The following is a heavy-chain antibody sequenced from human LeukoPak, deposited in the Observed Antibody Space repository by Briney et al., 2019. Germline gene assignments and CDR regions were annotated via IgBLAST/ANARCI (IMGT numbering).Heavy chain of an antibody. D-gene: IGHD2-2*01. Sequence: GGSLRLSCAASGFTFSNAWMSWVRQAPGKGLEWVGRIKSKTDGGTTDYAAPVKGRFTISRDDSKNTLYLQMNSLKTEDTAVYYCTTTVVPAAPDAFDIWGQGTMVNVSS. CDR3: TTTVVPAAPDAFDI. V-gene: IGHV3-15*01. CDR1: GFTFSNAW. J-gene: IGHJ3*02. CDR2: IKSKTDGGTT.